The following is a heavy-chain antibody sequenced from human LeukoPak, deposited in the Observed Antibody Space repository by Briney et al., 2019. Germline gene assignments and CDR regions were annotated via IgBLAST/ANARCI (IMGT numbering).Heavy chain of an antibody. D-gene: IGHD6-19*01. CDR2: IYTSGST. CDR3: ARDGSSGWYGGYFDY. Sequence: PSETLSLTCTVSGGSISTYYWSWIRQPAGKGLEWIGRIYTSGSTNYNPSLKSRVTMSVDTSKSQFSLKVTSVTAADTAVYYCARDGSSGWYGGYFDYWGQGTLVTVSS. CDR1: GGSISTYY. V-gene: IGHV4-4*07. J-gene: IGHJ4*02.